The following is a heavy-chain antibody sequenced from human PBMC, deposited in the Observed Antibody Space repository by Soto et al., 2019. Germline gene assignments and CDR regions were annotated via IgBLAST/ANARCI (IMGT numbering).Heavy chain of an antibody. D-gene: IGHD3-10*01. CDR3: ATQLWFGESHLKANYYYMDV. CDR1: GGTFSSYT. Sequence: GASVKVSCKASGGTFSSYTISWVRQAPGQGLEWMGRIIPILGIANYAQKFQGRVTITADKSTSTAYMELSSLRSEDTAVYYCATQLWFGESHLKANYYYMDVWGKGTTVTVSS. CDR2: IIPILGIA. J-gene: IGHJ6*03. V-gene: IGHV1-69*02.